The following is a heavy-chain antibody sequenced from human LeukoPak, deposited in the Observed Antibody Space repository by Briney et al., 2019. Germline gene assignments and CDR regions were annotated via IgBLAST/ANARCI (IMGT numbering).Heavy chain of an antibody. D-gene: IGHD4-17*01. CDR2: IYYRGST. J-gene: IGHJ5*02. Sequence: SETLSLTCTVSGGSISSYYWSWIRQPPEKGLEWIGYIYYRGSTNYNPSLKSRVTISVDTSKNQFSLKLSSVTAADTAVYYCARRLSGDYANWFDPWGQGTLVTVSS. CDR3: ARRLSGDYANWFDP. CDR1: GGSISSYY. V-gene: IGHV4-59*08.